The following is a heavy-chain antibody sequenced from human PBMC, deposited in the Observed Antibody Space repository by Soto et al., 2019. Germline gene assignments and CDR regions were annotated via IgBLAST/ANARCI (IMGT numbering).Heavy chain of an antibody. V-gene: IGHV1-3*01. J-gene: IGHJ5*02. Sequence: ASVKVSCKASGYTFTSYAMHWVRQAPGRRLEWMGWINAGNGNTKYSQKFQGRVTITRDTSASTAYMELSSLRSEDTAVYYCVGSGYYWSPPRFDPWGQGTLVTVSS. CDR2: INAGNGNT. D-gene: IGHD3-22*01. CDR3: VGSGYYWSPPRFDP. CDR1: GYTFTSYA.